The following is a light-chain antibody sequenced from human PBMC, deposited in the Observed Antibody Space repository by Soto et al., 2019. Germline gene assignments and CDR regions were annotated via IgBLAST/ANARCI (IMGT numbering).Light chain of an antibody. CDR3: QQYNTWLWT. J-gene: IGKJ1*01. CDR1: QSINAH. CDR2: GAS. V-gene: IGKV3-15*01. Sequence: EVVMTQSPATLSVSPGERVTLSCRASQSINAHLAWYQQKPFQAPRLLIHGASTRATGIQARFSGSGFGTEFILTISSLQSEDFAVYYCQQYNTWLWTFVQGTKVEIQ.